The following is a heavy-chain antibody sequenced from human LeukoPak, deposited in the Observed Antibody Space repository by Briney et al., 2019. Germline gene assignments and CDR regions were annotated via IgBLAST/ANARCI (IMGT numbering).Heavy chain of an antibody. CDR3: ARGIVVVPAAIAALPAYYFDY. J-gene: IGHJ4*02. V-gene: IGHV1-8*01. CDR1: GYTFTSYD. D-gene: IGHD2-2*02. Sequence: ASVKDSCKASGYTFTSYDINWVRQATRQGLEWMGWMNPNSGNTGYAQKFQGRVTMTRNTSISTAYMELSSLRSEDTAVYYCARGIVVVPAAIAALPAYYFDYWGQGTLVTVSS. CDR2: MNPNSGNT.